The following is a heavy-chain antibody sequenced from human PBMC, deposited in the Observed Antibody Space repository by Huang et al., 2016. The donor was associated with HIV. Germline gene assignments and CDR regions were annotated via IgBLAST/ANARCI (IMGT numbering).Heavy chain of an antibody. J-gene: IGHJ6*02. CDR3: ATKTAAMDI. V-gene: IGHV3-7*01. Sequence: VESGGRLVQPGGSLRLSCVGSTFRFGAYWMSWVRQSPGKGREWVANIKQDESEKDYVDSVKGRFNISRDNAKKVLFLEMNNVRVEDTATYYCATKTAAMDIWGQGTTVTVS. D-gene: IGHD1-7*01. CDR2: IKQDESEK. CDR1: TFRFGAYW.